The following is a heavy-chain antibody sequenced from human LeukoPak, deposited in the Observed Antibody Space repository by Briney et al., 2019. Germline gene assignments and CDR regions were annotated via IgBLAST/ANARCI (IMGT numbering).Heavy chain of an antibody. CDR3: ASRAAAGTHPFDY. J-gene: IGHJ4*02. V-gene: IGHV4-59*08. D-gene: IGHD6-13*01. CDR2: IYYSGST. CDR1: GGSISSYY. Sequence: SETLSLTCTVSGGSISSYYWSWIRQPPGKGLEWIGYIYYSGSTNYNPSLKSRVTISVDTSKDQFSLKLSSVTAADTAVYYCASRAAAGTHPFDYWGQGTLVTVSS.